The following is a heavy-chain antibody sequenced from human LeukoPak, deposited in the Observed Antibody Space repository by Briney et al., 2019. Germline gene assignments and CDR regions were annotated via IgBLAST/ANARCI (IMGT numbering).Heavy chain of an antibody. V-gene: IGHV4-38-2*02. Sequence: PSETLSLTCTVSGYSISSGYYWGWIRQPPGKGLEWIGSIYHSGSTYYNPSLKSRVTISVDTSKNQFSLKLSSVTAADTAVYYCARGADYVWGSYRLGTFDYWGQGTLVTVSS. CDR2: IYHSGST. CDR3: ARGADYVWGSYRLGTFDY. CDR1: GYSISSGYY. J-gene: IGHJ4*02. D-gene: IGHD3-16*02.